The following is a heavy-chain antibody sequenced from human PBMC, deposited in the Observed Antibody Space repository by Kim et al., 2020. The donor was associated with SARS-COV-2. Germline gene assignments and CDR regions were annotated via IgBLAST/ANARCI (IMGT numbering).Heavy chain of an antibody. Sequence: NSNPSLKSRGTMAVDTSKTQFSLKLSSVTAADTAVYYCARGTSVPPQLDYWGQGTLVTVSS. V-gene: IGHV4-34*01. J-gene: IGHJ4*02. CDR3: ARGTSVPPQLDY.